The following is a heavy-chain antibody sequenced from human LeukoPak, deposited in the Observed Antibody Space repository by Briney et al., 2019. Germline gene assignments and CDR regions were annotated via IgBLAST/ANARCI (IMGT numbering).Heavy chain of an antibody. Sequence: SETLSLTCTVSGGSISSGNYFWNWIRQSPGKGLEWIGSIYSSGSTYYSPSLKSRVTISLDTSTNQLSLRLSSVTAADTAVYYCARLGSSWVFDYWGQGTLVIVSS. V-gene: IGHV4-30-4*01. CDR3: ARLGSSWVFDY. CDR1: GGSISSGNYF. D-gene: IGHD6-13*01. CDR2: IYSSGST. J-gene: IGHJ4*02.